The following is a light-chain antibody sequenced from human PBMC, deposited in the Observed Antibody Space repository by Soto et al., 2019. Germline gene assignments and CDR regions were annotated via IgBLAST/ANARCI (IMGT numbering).Light chain of an antibody. Sequence: LTQSRATLSDSPGVTATLAFRASQSVSNNYLAWYQQKHDQAPRLLIYGASNRATGIPDRFSGGGYATDFTLTISGLAADVFTVYYCQKYGGSGTFGEGTKV. V-gene: IGKV3-20*01. CDR3: QKYGGSGT. CDR1: QSVSNNY. CDR2: GAS. J-gene: IGKJ4*02.